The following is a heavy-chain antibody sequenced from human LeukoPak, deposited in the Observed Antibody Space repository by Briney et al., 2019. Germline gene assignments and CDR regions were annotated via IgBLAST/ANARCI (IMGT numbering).Heavy chain of an antibody. CDR2: IYYSGST. J-gene: IGHJ4*02. Sequence: PGGSLRLSCAASGFTFSSYGMSWVRQPPGKGLEWIGSIYYSGSTYYNPSLKSRVTISVDTSKNQFSLKLSSVTAADTAVYYCASYGRGWYYFDYWGQGTLVTVSS. V-gene: IGHV4-38-2*01. CDR3: ASYGRGWYYFDY. D-gene: IGHD6-19*01. CDR1: GFTFSSYG.